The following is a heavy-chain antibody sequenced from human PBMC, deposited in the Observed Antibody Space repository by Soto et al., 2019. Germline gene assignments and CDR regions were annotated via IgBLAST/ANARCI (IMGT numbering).Heavy chain of an antibody. CDR1: GGAIRSGHYS. Sequence: VQLQESGPRLVKPSQTLALTCSVSGGAIRSGHYSWTRIRQSPGKGLAWLGHISHSGTTGYNPSLQSRATFSLDAAQHQFSLSLTSVTVADTALYVCARGRGLLLFDYWGQGAMVAVSS. D-gene: IGHD2-21*02. V-gene: IGHV4-30-4*01. CDR3: ARGRGLLLFDY. J-gene: IGHJ4*02. CDR2: ISHSGTT.